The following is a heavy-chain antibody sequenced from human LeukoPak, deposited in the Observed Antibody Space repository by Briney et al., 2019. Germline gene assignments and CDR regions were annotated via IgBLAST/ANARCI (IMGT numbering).Heavy chain of an antibody. Sequence: GGSLRLSCAASGFTFSSYAMSWVRQAPGKGLEWVSGISASASGTYYADSVKGRFTISRDNSKNTLYLQMSSLRAEDTAVYYCVKDLSGGNRYSYAFDYWGQGTLVTVPS. D-gene: IGHD5-18*01. V-gene: IGHV3-23*01. CDR3: VKDLSGGNRYSYAFDY. J-gene: IGHJ4*02. CDR2: ISASASGT. CDR1: GFTFSSYA.